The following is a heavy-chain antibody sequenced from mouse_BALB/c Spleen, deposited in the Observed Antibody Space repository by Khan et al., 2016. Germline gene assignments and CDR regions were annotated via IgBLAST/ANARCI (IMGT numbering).Heavy chain of an antibody. J-gene: IGHJ3*01. Sequence: VQLQQPGAELVKPGASVKLSCTASGFNIKDTYMNWVKQRPEQGLEWIGRIDPANGNTNYDEKFKDKATVTAETSSNTAYLQLSSLTSEDTAVYYCARSGYGWFPYGGQGTLVTVSA. D-gene: IGHD2-14*01. V-gene: IGHV14-3*02. CDR1: GFNIKDTY. CDR3: ARSGYGWFPY. CDR2: IDPANGNT.